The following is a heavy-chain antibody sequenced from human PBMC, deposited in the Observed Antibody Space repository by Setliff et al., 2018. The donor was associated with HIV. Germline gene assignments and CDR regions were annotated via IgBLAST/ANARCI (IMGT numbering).Heavy chain of an antibody. J-gene: IGHJ4*02. V-gene: IGHV3-74*01. CDR3: VRDIGFNLCDH. Sequence: PGESLKISCAASGFTFSSYWMHWVRQAPGKGLVWVSRINNDGSYASYADSVKGRFTISRDNAKNTLYLQMSSLRAEDRAVYYCVRDIGFNLCDHWGQGTLVTVSS. CDR2: INNDGSYA. CDR1: GFTFSSYW. D-gene: IGHD2-2*01.